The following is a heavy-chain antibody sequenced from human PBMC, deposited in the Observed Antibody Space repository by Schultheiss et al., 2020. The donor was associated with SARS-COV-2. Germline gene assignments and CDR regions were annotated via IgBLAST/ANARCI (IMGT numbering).Heavy chain of an antibody. D-gene: IGHD5-18*01. CDR1: GFTFSSYG. V-gene: IGHV3-33*03. Sequence: GGSLRLSCAASGFTFSSYGMHWVRQAPGKGLEWVAVIWYDGSNKYYADSVKGRFTISRDNAKNSLYLQMNSLRAEDTAVYYCASHRSGYSYGPDAFDIWGQGTMVTVSS. CDR3: ASHRSGYSYGPDAFDI. CDR2: IWYDGSNK. J-gene: IGHJ3*02.